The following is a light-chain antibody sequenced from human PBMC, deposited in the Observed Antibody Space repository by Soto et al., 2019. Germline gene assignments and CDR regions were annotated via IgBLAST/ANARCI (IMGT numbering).Light chain of an antibody. CDR3: HQFHDYPVT. Sequence: DIQLTQSPSTLSASVGDRVTITCRASQSVSTWLAWYQQKPGKAPKLLIHKASTLENGFPSRFTGSRSGTVFTLTIIILQPDDSETYFCHQFHDYPVTFGGGTKVQI. J-gene: IGKJ4*01. V-gene: IGKV1-5*03. CDR2: KAS. CDR1: QSVSTW.